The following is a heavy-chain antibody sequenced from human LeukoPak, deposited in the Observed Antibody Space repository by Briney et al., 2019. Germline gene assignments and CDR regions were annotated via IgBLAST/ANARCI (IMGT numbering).Heavy chain of an antibody. Sequence: SETLSLTCTVSGGSISSGGYYWSWIRQHPGKGLEWIGYIYYSGSTYYNPSLKSRVTISVDTSKNQFSLKLSSVTAAGTAVYYCAREYRYYDFWSGYDYWGQGTLVTVSS. V-gene: IGHV4-31*03. CDR2: IYYSGST. CDR3: AREYRYYDFWSGYDY. D-gene: IGHD3-3*01. J-gene: IGHJ4*02. CDR1: GGSISSGGYY.